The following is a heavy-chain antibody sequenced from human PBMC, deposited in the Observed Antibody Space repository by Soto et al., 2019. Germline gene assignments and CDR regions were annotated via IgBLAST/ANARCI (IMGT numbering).Heavy chain of an antibody. V-gene: IGHV3-23*01. D-gene: IGHD3-22*01. CDR1: GFTFSSYA. CDR3: ASPGQYYYDSSGYPS. J-gene: IGHJ5*02. Sequence: GGSLSLSCAASGFTFSSYAMSWVRQAPGKGLEWVSAISGSGGSTYYADSVKGRFTISRDNSKNTLYLQMNSLRAEDTAVYYCASPGQYYYDSSGYPSWGQGTLVTVSS. CDR2: ISGSGGST.